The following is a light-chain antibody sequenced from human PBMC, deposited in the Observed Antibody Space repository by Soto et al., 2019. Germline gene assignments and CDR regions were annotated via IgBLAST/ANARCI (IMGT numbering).Light chain of an antibody. V-gene: IGKV3-11*01. CDR1: QSISIY. CDR2: DAS. Sequence: EIVLTQSPATLSLSPGERATLSCRASQSISIYLAWYQQKPGQAPRLLIHDASNRATGVPARFSGSGSGTDFTLTISSLEPEDFAVYYCQQRFGWPHITFGQGTRLEI. CDR3: QQRFGWPHIT. J-gene: IGKJ5*01.